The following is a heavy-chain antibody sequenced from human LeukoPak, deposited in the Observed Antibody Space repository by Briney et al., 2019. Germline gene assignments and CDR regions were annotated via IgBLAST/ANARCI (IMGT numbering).Heavy chain of an antibody. CDR3: ASSWGVDYYDSSGYFVV. CDR1: GYSISSGYY. J-gene: IGHJ4*02. V-gene: IGHV4-38-2*02. D-gene: IGHD3-22*01. Sequence: SETLSLTCTVSGYSISSGYYWGWIRQPPGKGLEWIGSIYHSGSTYYNPSLKSRVTISVDRSKNQFSLKLSSVTAADTAVYYCASSWGVDYYDSSGYFVVWGQGTLVTVSS. CDR2: IYHSGST.